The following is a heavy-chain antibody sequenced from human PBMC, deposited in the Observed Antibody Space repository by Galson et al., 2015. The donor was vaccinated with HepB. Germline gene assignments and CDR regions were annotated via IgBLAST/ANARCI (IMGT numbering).Heavy chain of an antibody. V-gene: IGHV3-15*01. D-gene: IGHD4-17*01. Sequence: SLRLSCAASGFTFSNAWMSWVRQAPGKGLEWVGRIKSKTDGGTTDYAAPVKGRFTISRDDSKNTLYLQMNSLKTEDTAVYYCTTDHGDHDAFDIWGQGTMATVSS. CDR3: TTDHGDHDAFDI. J-gene: IGHJ3*02. CDR1: GFTFSNAW. CDR2: IKSKTDGGTT.